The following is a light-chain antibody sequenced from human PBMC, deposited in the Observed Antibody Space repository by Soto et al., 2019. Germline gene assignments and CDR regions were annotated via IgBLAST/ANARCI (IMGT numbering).Light chain of an antibody. V-gene: IGKV3-15*01. CDR1: QSVSSN. CDR3: QQYNNWPGT. Sequence: EIVMTQSPATLSVSPGERVTLSCRASQSVSSNLAWYQQKPGQAPRLLIYGASTWATGIPARFSGSGSGTELTLTISSLQSEDFAVYYCQQYNNWPGTFGPGTKVDIK. J-gene: IGKJ3*01. CDR2: GAS.